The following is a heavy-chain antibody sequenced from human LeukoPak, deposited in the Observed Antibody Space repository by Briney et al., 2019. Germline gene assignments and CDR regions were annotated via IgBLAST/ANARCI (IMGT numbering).Heavy chain of an antibody. CDR2: ITGSGGNT. D-gene: IGHD3-9*01. CDR3: ARRVVLTRYYYIDY. CDR1: GFTFSSYA. V-gene: IGHV3-23*01. Sequence: GGSLRLSCAAPGFTFSSYAMSWVRQAPGKGLEWVSAITGSGGNTYYADSVKGRFTISRDNSKNTLYLQMNSLGVEDTAVYYCARRVVLTRYYYIDYWGQGTLVIVSS. J-gene: IGHJ4*02.